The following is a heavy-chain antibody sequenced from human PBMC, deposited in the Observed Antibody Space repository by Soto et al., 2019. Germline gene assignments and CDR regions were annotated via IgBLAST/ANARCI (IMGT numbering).Heavy chain of an antibody. D-gene: IGHD5-12*01. V-gene: IGHV3-23*01. J-gene: IGHJ4*02. CDR1: GFPFTIFA. Sequence: EVQLLESGGGLVQPGGSLRLSGAASGFPFTIFAWTWVRQAPGRGLEGVSTISSSDGNTYYADSVKGRFTISRDNSKNTLYLQMNSLRAEDTAVYYCAKDLYGDYDLDYWGQGTLVTVSS. CDR2: ISSSDGNT. CDR3: AKDLYGDYDLDY.